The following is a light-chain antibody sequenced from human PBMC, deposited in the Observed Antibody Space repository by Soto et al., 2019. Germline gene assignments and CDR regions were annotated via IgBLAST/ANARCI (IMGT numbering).Light chain of an antibody. V-gene: IGLV2-14*03. CDR3: SSHTSNSRYV. CDR1: SSDVGGNH. J-gene: IGLJ1*01. Sequence: QSALTQPASVSGSPGQSITLSCTGTSSDVGGNHVSWYQQHPGKAPRLIIYDVSNRASRISNRFSCSKSDNTASLTISGLQADYEAAYYCSSHTSNSRYVFGTGTKLTVL. CDR2: DVS.